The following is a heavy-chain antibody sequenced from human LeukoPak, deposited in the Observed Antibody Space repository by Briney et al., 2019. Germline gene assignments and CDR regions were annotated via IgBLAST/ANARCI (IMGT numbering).Heavy chain of an antibody. CDR2: INHSGST. Sequence: PSETLSLTCAVYGGSFSGYYWSWIRQPPGKGLEWIGEINHSGSTNYNPSLKSRVTISVDTSKNQFSLKLSSVTAADTAVYYCARDLAYCGGDCPRSVDYWGQGTLVTVSS. J-gene: IGHJ4*02. CDR1: GGSFSGYY. D-gene: IGHD2-21*02. CDR3: ARDLAYCGGDCPRSVDY. V-gene: IGHV4-34*01.